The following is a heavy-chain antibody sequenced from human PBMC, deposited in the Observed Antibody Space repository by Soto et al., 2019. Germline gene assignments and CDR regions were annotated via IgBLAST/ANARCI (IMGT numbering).Heavy chain of an antibody. CDR2: IYYSGST. V-gene: IGHV4-59*08. D-gene: IGHD2-15*01. CDR3: ARQMFIGGMDV. J-gene: IGHJ6*04. CDR1: GASISSYY. Sequence: PSETLSLTCTVSGASISSYYWSWIRQPPGKGLEWIGYIYYSGSTNYNPSLKSRVTISADTSKNQFSLRLSSVTAADTAMYHCARQMFIGGMDVWGKGTTVTVSS.